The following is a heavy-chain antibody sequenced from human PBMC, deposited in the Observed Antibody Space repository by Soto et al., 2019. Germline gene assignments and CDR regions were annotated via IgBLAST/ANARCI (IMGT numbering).Heavy chain of an antibody. CDR3: AKSYDYGDPDLDY. D-gene: IGHD4-17*01. J-gene: IGHJ4*02. CDR2: ISYDGSNK. Sequence: QVQLVESGGGVVQPGRSLRLSCEASGFTFSSYGMHWVRQAPGKGLEWVAVISYDGSNKYYADSVKGRFTISRDNSKNTLYLQMNSLRAEDTAVYYCAKSYDYGDPDLDYWGQGTLVTVSS. CDR1: GFTFSSYG. V-gene: IGHV3-30*18.